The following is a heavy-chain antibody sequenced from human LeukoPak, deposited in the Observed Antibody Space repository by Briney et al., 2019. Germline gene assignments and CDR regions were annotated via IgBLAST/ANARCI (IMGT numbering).Heavy chain of an antibody. CDR1: GFTFTTYW. D-gene: IGHD3-10*01. Sequence: TGGSLRLSCAASGFTFTTYWMSWVRQAPGKGLEWVANIKQDGTEKYDVDSVKGRFTISRDDSKNTAYLQMDSLKTEDTAVYYCTGNYYGSGSYADFDYWDQGTLVTVSS. CDR2: IKQDGTEK. V-gene: IGHV3-7*03. J-gene: IGHJ4*02. CDR3: TGNYYGSGSYADFDY.